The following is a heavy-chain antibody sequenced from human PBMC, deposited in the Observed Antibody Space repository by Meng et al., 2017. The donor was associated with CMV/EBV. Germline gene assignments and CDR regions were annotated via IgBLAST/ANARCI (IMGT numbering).Heavy chain of an antibody. CDR1: GFTVSSNY. V-gene: IGHV3-66*01. CDR3: ARDRRYYDSSGYYPA. CDR2: IYSGGST. J-gene: IGHJ5*02. Sequence: VQLVESGGGLGQPGGSLRLSCAASGFTVSSNYMSWVRQAPGKGLEWVSVIYSGGSTYYADSVKGRFTISRDNSKNTLYLQMNSLRAEDTAVYYCARDRRYYDSSGYYPAWGQGTLVTVSS. D-gene: IGHD3-22*01.